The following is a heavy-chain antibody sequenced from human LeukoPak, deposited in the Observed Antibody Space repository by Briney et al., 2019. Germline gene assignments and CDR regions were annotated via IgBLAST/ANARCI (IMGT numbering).Heavy chain of an antibody. CDR2: IYYSGST. CDR3: ARSYYCDSSGYYYDY. CDR1: GGSISSYY. Sequence: PSETLSLTCTVSGGSISSYYWSWIRQPPGKGLEWIGYIYYSGSTNYNPSLKSRVTISVDTSKNQFSLKLRSVTAADTAVYYCARSYYCDSSGYYYDYWGQGTLVTVSS. J-gene: IGHJ4*02. D-gene: IGHD3-22*01. V-gene: IGHV4-59*01.